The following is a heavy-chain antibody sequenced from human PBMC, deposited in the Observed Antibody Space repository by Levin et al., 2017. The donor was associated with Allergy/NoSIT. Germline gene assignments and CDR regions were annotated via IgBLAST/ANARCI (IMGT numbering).Heavy chain of an antibody. D-gene: IGHD4-17*01. CDR2: ISYDGSNK. V-gene: IGHV3-30*18. CDR1: GFTFSHFG. Sequence: RPGGSLRLSCAASGFTFSHFGMHWVRQAPGKGLEWVAVISYDGSNKYYGDSVQGRFTISRDNSKNTLYLQMNSLRAEDTAVYYCAKEVLTTVRSNDYYYMDVWGKGTTVTASS. J-gene: IGHJ6*03. CDR3: AKEVLTTVRSNDYYYMDV.